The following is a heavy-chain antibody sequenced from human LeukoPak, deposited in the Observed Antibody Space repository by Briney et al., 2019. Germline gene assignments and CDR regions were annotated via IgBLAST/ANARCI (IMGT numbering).Heavy chain of an antibody. J-gene: IGHJ4*02. D-gene: IGHD3-3*01. CDR3: ARGGRGYYDFWSGYREHTYYFDY. CDR1: GGSFSGYY. CDR2: INHSGST. Sequence: SETLSLTCAVYGGSFSGYYWSWIRQPPGKGLEWIGEINHSGSTNYNPSLKSRVTISVDTSKNQFSLKLSSVTAADTAVYYCARGGRGYYDFWSGYREHTYYFDYWGQGTLVTVSS. V-gene: IGHV4-34*01.